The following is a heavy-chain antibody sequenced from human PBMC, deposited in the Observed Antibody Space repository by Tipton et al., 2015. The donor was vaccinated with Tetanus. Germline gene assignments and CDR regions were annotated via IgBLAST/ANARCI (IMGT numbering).Heavy chain of an antibody. J-gene: IGHJ3*01. CDR1: GFSFSSYG. CDR3: ARLVSNAFDV. D-gene: IGHD2-8*02. V-gene: IGHV3-33*08. Sequence: SLRLSCAASGFSFSSYGMHWVRQAPGRGLEWVAIVWYDGRNKYYADSVEGRFTISRDNAKNSLYLQMNSLRSEDTGIYYCARLVSNAFDVWGQGTVVTVSS. CDR2: VWYDGRNK.